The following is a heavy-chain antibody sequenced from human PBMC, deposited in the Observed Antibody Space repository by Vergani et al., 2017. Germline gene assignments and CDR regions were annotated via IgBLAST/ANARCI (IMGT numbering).Heavy chain of an antibody. D-gene: IGHD6-6*01. V-gene: IGHV1-69*13. Sequence: QVQLVQSGAEVKKPGSSVKVSCKASGGTFSTYAISWVRQAPGQGLEWMGRLIPIFGTTNYAQNFQGRVTITADESTSTAYMELSSLRSEDTAVYYCARAGAARPHYYYYYMDVWGKGTTVTVSS. CDR2: LIPIFGTT. CDR3: ARAGAARPHYYYYYMDV. J-gene: IGHJ6*03. CDR1: GGTFSTYA.